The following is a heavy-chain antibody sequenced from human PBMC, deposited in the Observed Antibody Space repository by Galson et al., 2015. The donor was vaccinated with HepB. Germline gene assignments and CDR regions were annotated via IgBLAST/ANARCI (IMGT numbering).Heavy chain of an antibody. CDR2: IIPIFGTA. D-gene: IGHD2-15*01. CDR1: GGTFSSYA. Sequence: SVKVSCKASGGTFSSYAISWVRQAPGQGLEWMGGIIPIFGTANYAQKFQGRVTITADKSTSTAYMELSSLRSEDTAVYYCARVPIPRGLGYCSGGSCYSPLPRPGVGGYNWFDPWGQGTLVTVSS. J-gene: IGHJ5*02. V-gene: IGHV1-69*06. CDR3: ARVPIPRGLGYCSGGSCYSPLPRPGVGGYNWFDP.